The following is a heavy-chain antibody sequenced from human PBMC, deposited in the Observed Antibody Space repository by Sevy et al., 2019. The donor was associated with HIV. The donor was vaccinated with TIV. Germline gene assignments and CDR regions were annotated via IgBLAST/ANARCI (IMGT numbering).Heavy chain of an antibody. CDR2: IYYSGST. CDR3: ARHVDGSSLLDY. Sequence: SETLSLTCTVSGGSISGYYWSWIRQPPGKGLEWIGYIYYSGSTNYNPSLRSRVTISVETSKNKFSLKLSSVTAADTAVYYCARHVDGSSLLDYWGQGTLVTVSS. CDR1: GGSISGYY. D-gene: IGHD6-6*01. V-gene: IGHV4-59*08. J-gene: IGHJ4*02.